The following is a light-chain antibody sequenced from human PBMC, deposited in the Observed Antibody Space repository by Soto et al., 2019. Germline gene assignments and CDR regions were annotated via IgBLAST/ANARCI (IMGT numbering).Light chain of an antibody. J-gene: IGKJ4*01. CDR1: QSVGGD. V-gene: IGKV3-15*01. Sequence: ERVMTQSPATLSVSPGERATLSCRASQSVGGDLAWYQQKPGQAPRLLIYGASSRAPGIPDRFSGSGSGTEFTLTISSLQSEDSAVYYCQQYENWPQLTFGGGTRWIS. CDR3: QQYENWPQLT. CDR2: GAS.